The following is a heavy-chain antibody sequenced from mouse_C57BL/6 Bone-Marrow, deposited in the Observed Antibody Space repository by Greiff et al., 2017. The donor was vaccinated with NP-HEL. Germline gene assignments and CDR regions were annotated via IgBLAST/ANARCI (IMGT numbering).Heavy chain of an antibody. CDR3: ASLYYYGSG. CDR1: GYSFTSYY. D-gene: IGHD1-1*01. J-gene: IGHJ2*01. Sequence: VKLQQSGPELVKPGASVKISCKASGYSFTSYYIHWVKQRPGQGLEWIGWIYPGSGNTKYNEKFKGKATLTADTSSSTAYMQLSSLTSEDSAVYYCASLYYYGSGWGQGTTLTVSS. CDR2: IYPGSGNT. V-gene: IGHV1-66*01.